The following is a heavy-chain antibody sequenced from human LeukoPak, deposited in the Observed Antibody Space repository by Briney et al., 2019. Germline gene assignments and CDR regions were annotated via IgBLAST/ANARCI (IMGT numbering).Heavy chain of an antibody. J-gene: IGHJ4*01. D-gene: IGHD3-22*01. V-gene: IGHV4-59*08. Sequence: SETLSLTCTVSGASISNNFWTWIRQPPGKGLEWIGYIYSSGSANYNPSLKSRVIISGDTSKNQTSLHLTSVTAADTAVYFCARHRDYYDTWGHGTLVTVSS. CDR2: IYSSGSA. CDR1: GASISNNF. CDR3: ARHRDYYDT.